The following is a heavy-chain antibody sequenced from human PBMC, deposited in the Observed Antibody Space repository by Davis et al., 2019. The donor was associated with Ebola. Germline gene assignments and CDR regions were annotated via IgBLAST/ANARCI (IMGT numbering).Heavy chain of an antibody. J-gene: IGHJ4*02. Sequence: GESLKISCAASGFTFNIFDMHWVRQAPGRGLEWVAFVRSRGSDDHYADSVKGRFIISRDKSKNTLYLQINSLRPEDTAVYYCARDSDDYSFDYWGQGTLVTVSS. CDR2: VRSRGSDD. D-gene: IGHD4-11*01. CDR1: GFTFNIFD. CDR3: ARDSDDYSFDY. V-gene: IGHV3-30*02.